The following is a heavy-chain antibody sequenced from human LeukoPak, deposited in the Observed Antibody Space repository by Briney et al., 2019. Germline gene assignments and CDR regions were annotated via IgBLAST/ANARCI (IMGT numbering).Heavy chain of an antibody. CDR2: IIPIFGTA. J-gene: IGHJ3*02. CDR1: GGTFSSYA. Sequence: GASVKVSCKASGGTFSSYAISWVRQAPGQGLEWMGGIIPIFGTANYAQKFQDRVTITADESTSTAYMELSSLRSEDTAVYYCARALLSYSSSPDAFDIWGQGTMVTVSS. D-gene: IGHD6-13*01. V-gene: IGHV1-69*13. CDR3: ARALLSYSSSPDAFDI.